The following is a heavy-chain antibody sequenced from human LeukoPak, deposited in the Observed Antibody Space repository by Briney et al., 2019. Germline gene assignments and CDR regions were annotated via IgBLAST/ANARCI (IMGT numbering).Heavy chain of an antibody. CDR2: ISGSDGST. Sequence: PGGSLRLSCAASGFTFSSYAMTWVRQAPDKGLEWVSAISGSDGSTYYADSVKGRFTISRDNSKNTLYIQMNSLRAEDTAVYYCAKDGSWGDYYFYFYMDVWGKGTTVTVSS. CDR1: GFTFSSYA. D-gene: IGHD3-16*01. CDR3: AKDGSWGDYYFYFYMDV. V-gene: IGHV3-23*01. J-gene: IGHJ6*03.